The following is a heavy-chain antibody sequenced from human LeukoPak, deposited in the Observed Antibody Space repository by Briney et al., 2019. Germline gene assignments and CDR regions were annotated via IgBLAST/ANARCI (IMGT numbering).Heavy chain of an antibody. J-gene: IGHJ3*02. V-gene: IGHV3-7*01. Sequence: GGSLRLSCAASGFTFSRYWMSWVRQAPGKGLEWVANIDQDGSGKYYVDSVKGRFTISRDNAKNSLYLQMNSLRVEDTAVYFCAREYSSSPWAFDIWGQGTMVTVSS. D-gene: IGHD6-6*01. CDR1: GFTFSRYW. CDR3: AREYSSSPWAFDI. CDR2: IDQDGSGK.